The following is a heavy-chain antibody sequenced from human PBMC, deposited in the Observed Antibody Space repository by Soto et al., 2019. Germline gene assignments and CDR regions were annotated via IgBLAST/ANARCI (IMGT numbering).Heavy chain of an antibody. Sequence: QVQLQESGPGLVKPSETLSLTCTVSGGSITNSYWGWIRQPPGKGLEWIGYIYSSGSTNYYPSLKSRVSISLDTSKDQFSLKLRSVTAAHTAVYYWTRHDPCSDPSVWGQGILVTVSS. CDR1: GGSITNSY. V-gene: IGHV4-4*08. D-gene: IGHD3-10*02. CDR3: TRHDPCSDPSV. CDR2: IYSSGST. J-gene: IGHJ4*02.